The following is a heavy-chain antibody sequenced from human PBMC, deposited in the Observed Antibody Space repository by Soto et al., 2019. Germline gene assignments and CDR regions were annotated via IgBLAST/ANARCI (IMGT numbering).Heavy chain of an antibody. V-gene: IGHV1-18*01. CDR2: ISAYNGNT. Sequence: GASGKVSCKASGYTFTSYGISWVRQAPGQGLEWMGWISAYNGNTNYAQKLQGRVTMTTDTSTSTAYMELRSLRSDDTAVYYCARDRYSGSYSSHDAFDIWGQGTMVTVSS. D-gene: IGHD1-26*01. CDR3: ARDRYSGSYSSHDAFDI. CDR1: GYTFTSYG. J-gene: IGHJ3*02.